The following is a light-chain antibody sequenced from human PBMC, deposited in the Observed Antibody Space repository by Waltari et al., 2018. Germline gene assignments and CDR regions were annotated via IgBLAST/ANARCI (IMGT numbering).Light chain of an antibody. Sequence: QSVLTQAPSASGTPGRGVTVSCSGSDSNIGANSVTWYQHVPGAAPKVPIYRSNRRPAGAPDLFSGSKSGTSASLAISGLRSEDEADYYCAAWDDRLDSYVFGTGTRVTVL. V-gene: IGLV1-44*01. CDR2: RSN. CDR1: DSNIGANS. CDR3: AAWDDRLDSYV. J-gene: IGLJ1*01.